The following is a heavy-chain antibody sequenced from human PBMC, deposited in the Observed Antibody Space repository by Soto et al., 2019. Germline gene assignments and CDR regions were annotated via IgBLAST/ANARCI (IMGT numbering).Heavy chain of an antibody. CDR2: IVVGSGNT. D-gene: IGHD3-22*01. V-gene: IGHV1-58*01. CDR3: AAGSPYTMIGHY. J-gene: IGHJ4*02. CDR1: GFTFTSSA. Sequence: SVKVSCKASGFTFTSSAVQWVRQARGQRLEWIGWIVVGSGNTNYAQKFQERVTITRDMSTSTAYMELSSLRSEDTAVYYCAAGSPYTMIGHYWGQGALVTVSS.